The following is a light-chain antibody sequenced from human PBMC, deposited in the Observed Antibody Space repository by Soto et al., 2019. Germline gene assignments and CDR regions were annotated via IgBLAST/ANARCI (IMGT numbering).Light chain of an antibody. CDR2: EGT. V-gene: IGLV2-23*01. Sequence: QAASVSGSPGQSITISCTGTSSDVGSYNLVSWYQQHPGKAPKFMIYEGTKRPSGVSNRFSGSKSGNTASLTISGLQAEDEADYYCCSYAGITTFYVFGTGTKLTVL. CDR1: SSDVGSYNL. J-gene: IGLJ1*01. CDR3: CSYAGITTFYV.